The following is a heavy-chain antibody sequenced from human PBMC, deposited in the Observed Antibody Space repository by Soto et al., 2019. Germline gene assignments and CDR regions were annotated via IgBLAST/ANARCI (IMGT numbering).Heavy chain of an antibody. Sequence: GGSLRLSCAASGFTFSSYAMSWVRQAPGKGLEWVSAISGSGGSTYYADSVKGRFTISRDNSKNTLYLQMNSLGAEDTAVYYCAKMETYYYGSGSYYPGLLYYGMDVWGQGTTVTVSS. CDR3: AKMETYYYGSGSYYPGLLYYGMDV. J-gene: IGHJ6*02. CDR2: ISGSGGST. V-gene: IGHV3-23*01. CDR1: GFTFSSYA. D-gene: IGHD3-10*01.